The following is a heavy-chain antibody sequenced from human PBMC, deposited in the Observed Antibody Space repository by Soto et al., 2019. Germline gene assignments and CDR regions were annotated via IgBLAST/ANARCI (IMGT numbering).Heavy chain of an antibody. Sequence: GSLRLSCAASGFIFSSHNMNWVRQAPGKGLEWVSSITGSSSYIFYADSVKGRFTISRDNAKNTVYLQVNSLRAEDTGVYYCARLVASETGYGMDVCGQGTTVTVSS. D-gene: IGHD3-9*01. V-gene: IGHV3-21*06. CDR1: GFIFSSHN. J-gene: IGHJ6*02. CDR3: ARLVASETGYGMDV. CDR2: ITGSSSYI.